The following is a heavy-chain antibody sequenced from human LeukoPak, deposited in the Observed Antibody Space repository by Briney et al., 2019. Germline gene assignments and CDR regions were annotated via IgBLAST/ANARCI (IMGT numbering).Heavy chain of an antibody. CDR3: AKDRDCSSTGCYVFAN. J-gene: IGHJ4*02. D-gene: IGHD2-2*01. CDR2: IVGDGEST. Sequence: GGSLRLSCAASGVTLRNYAMTWIRQPPGKGLQWSPVIVGDGESTYYADSVRGRFTISRDNSKNTMYLQMNNLRAEDTAIYYCAKDRDCSSTGCYVFANWGQGTLVTVSS. V-gene: IGHV3-23*01. CDR1: GVTLRNYA.